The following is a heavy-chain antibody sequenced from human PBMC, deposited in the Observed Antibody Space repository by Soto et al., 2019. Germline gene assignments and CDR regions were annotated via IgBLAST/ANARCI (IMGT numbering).Heavy chain of an antibody. J-gene: IGHJ4*02. CDR3: ARIAYNYETSGTDSGFDY. V-gene: IGHV1-18*01. D-gene: IGHD3-22*01. Sequence: ASVKVSCKASGYTFNNYGFSWVRQAPGQGLEWVGWIGTHNGDTTYAQKFQGRVTMTIDTSMTTSYMEVRSLTSDDSAVYYCARIAYNYETSGTDSGFDYWGQGTLVTVSS. CDR1: GYTFNNYG. CDR2: IGTHNGDT.